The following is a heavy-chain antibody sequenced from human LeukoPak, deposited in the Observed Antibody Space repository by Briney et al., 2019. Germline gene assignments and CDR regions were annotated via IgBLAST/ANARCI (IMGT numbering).Heavy chain of an antibody. D-gene: IGHD3-3*01. J-gene: IGHJ6*02. Sequence: PSETLSLTCTVSGGSISSYYWSWIRQPPGKGLEWVGYIYYSGSTNYNPSLKSRVTISVDTSKNQFSLKLSSVTAADTAVYYCASSYYDFWSGYSSGMAYYYYGMDVWGQGTTVTVSS. CDR2: IYYSGST. CDR1: GGSISSYY. V-gene: IGHV4-59*01. CDR3: ASSYYDFWSGYSSGMAYYYYGMDV.